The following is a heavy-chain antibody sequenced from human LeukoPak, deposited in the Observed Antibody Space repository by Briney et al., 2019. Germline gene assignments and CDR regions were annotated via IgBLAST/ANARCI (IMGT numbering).Heavy chain of an antibody. J-gene: IGHJ4*02. CDR3: ARLYSGSYSFDS. CDR2: INQYGSEK. V-gene: IGHV3-7*03. D-gene: IGHD1-26*01. CDR1: GFTFSSSA. Sequence: GGSLRLSCAASGFTFSSSAMHWVRQAPGKGLEWVANINQYGSEKHYVDSVKGRFTISRDNAKNSLYLQMNSLRAGDTAIYYCARLYSGSYSFDSWGQGTLVTVSS.